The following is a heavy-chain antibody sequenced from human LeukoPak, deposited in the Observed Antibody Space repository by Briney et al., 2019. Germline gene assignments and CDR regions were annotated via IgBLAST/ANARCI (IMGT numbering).Heavy chain of an antibody. D-gene: IGHD2-15*01. Sequence: PGGSLRLSCSGSGFLFNSYIMNWVRQAPGKGLEWVSSISSSSSYIYYADSVKGRFTISRDNAKNSLYLQMNSLRAEDTAVYYCARELGGYSVYYYYYMDVWGKGTTVTVSS. J-gene: IGHJ6*03. V-gene: IGHV3-21*01. CDR2: ISSSSSYI. CDR3: ARELGGYSVYYYYYMDV. CDR1: GFLFNSYI.